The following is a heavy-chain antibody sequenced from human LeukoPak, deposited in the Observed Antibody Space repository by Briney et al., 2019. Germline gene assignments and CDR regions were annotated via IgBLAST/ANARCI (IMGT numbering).Heavy chain of an antibody. CDR3: AREGSTSGTNWFDP. CDR1: DYSITSDYY. Sequence: PSETLSLTCAVSDYSITSDYYWGWIRQPPGKGLKWIGSIYHSGSTYYNPSLKSRVTISVDTSKNQFSLKLTSVTAADTAVYYCAREGSTSGTNWFDPWGQGTLVTVSS. J-gene: IGHJ5*02. CDR2: IYHSGST. V-gene: IGHV4-38-2*02. D-gene: IGHD3-10*01.